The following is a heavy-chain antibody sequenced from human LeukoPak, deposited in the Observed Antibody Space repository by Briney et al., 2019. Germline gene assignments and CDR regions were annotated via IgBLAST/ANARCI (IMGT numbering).Heavy chain of an antibody. CDR3: ARDCSGADCYSGNAFDI. CDR2: INPSDGDT. CDR1: GYTFTNYY. V-gene: IGHV1-2*02. Sequence: ASVKVSCKTSGYTFTNYYMQWVRQAPGQGLEWMGWINPSDGDTKYARKFQGRVTMTTDTSISTAYMELSRLTSAHTAIYYCARDCSGADCYSGNAFDIWGQGTMVTVSS. J-gene: IGHJ3*02. D-gene: IGHD2-15*01.